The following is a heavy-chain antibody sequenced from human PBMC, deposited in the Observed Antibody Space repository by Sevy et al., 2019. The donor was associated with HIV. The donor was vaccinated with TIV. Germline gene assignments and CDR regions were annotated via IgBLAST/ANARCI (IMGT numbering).Heavy chain of an antibody. CDR1: GVSISRSSYD. CDR3: ARHGGIVDRAFDF. J-gene: IGHJ4*02. Sequence: SETLSLTCTVSGVSISRSSYDWGWIRQPPGKGLEWIGRIYHSGSTYYNPSLKSRVIISVDTSKNQFALNLRSVTAADTAVYYYARHGGIVDRAFDFWGRGTLVTVSS. D-gene: IGHD2-21*01. V-gene: IGHV4-39*01. CDR2: IYHSGST.